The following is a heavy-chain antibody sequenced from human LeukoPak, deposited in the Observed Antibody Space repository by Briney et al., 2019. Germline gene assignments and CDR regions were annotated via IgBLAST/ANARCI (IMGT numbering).Heavy chain of an antibody. V-gene: IGHV3-21*01. CDR3: ARDRDNWNPLDC. CDR2: ISSSSSYI. J-gene: IGHJ4*02. Sequence: GGSLSLSCAASGFTFSSYSMNWVRQAPGKGLEWVSSISSSSSYIYYADSAKGRFTISRDNAKNSLYLQMNSLRAEDTAVYYCARDRDNWNPLDCWGQGTLVTVSS. CDR1: GFTFSSYS. D-gene: IGHD1-20*01.